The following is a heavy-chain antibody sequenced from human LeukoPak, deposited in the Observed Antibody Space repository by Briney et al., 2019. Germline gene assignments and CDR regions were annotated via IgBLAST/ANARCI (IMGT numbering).Heavy chain of an antibody. V-gene: IGHV3-74*01. D-gene: IGHD2-2*03. CDR3: AMDINGDLFHV. CDR1: EFSFSSYW. CDR2: IKSDGSAT. J-gene: IGHJ4*02. Sequence: PGGSLRLSCAGSEFSFSSYWMHRVRQPPEKGLEWVFSIKSDGSATAYADSVKGRFSMSTDSAKYTASLHMNSLRVEDTAMYYCAMDINGDLFHVWGQGTPVTVSS.